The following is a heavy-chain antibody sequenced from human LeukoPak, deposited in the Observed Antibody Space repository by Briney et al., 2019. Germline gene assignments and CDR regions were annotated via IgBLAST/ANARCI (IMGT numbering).Heavy chain of an antibody. Sequence: GGSLRLSCAASGFTFSSYGMHWVRQAPGKGLEWVAVIWYDGSNQYYADSVKGRFTISRDNSKSTLYLQMNSLRAEDTAVYYCARLRDVYDAFDIWGQGTMVTVSS. CDR2: IWYDGSNQ. J-gene: IGHJ3*02. D-gene: IGHD5-24*01. CDR3: ARLRDVYDAFDI. CDR1: GFTFSSYG. V-gene: IGHV3-33*01.